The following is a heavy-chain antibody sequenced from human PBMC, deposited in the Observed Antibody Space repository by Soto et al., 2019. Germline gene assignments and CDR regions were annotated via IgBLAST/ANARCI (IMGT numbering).Heavy chain of an antibody. D-gene: IGHD3-3*01. J-gene: IGHJ4*02. CDR3: ADRSLRSFRFLETH. Sequence: QVQLQESGPGLLKPSETLSLTCTVSGDSFTNTNWWSWVSQSPGQGLEWIGEIYHSRATNYNPSLKSRLTMSIAKSKNEFSLQLHSVAAAATGVYYGADRSLRSFRFLETHWGQGTLVTVSS. CDR1: GDSFTNTNW. CDR2: IYHSRAT. V-gene: IGHV4-4*02.